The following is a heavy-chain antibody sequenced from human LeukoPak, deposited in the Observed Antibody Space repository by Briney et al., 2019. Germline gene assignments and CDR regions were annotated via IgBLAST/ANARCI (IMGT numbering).Heavy chain of an antibody. J-gene: IGHJ5*02. CDR3: ARGIGFLDASLDP. CDR2: INPNSGGT. CDR1: GYTFTGYY. Sequence: ASVKVSCKASGYTFTGYYMHWVRQAPGQGLEWMGWINPNSGGTNYAQKFQGRVTMTRDTSISTAYMELSSLRSEDTAVYYCARGIGFLDASLDPWGQGTLVTVSS. V-gene: IGHV1-2*02. D-gene: IGHD3-3*02.